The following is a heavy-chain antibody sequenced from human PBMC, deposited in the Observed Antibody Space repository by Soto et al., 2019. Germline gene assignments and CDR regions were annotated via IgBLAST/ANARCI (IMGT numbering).Heavy chain of an antibody. D-gene: IGHD2-15*01. CDR3: ARDNLQDWYFDL. Sequence: GGSLRLSCAASGFTVSSNYMSWVRQAPGKGLEWVSVIYSGGSTYYADSVKGRFTISRDNSKNTLYLQMNSLRAEDTAVYYCARDNLQDWYFDLWGRGTLVTVSS. J-gene: IGHJ2*01. CDR2: IYSGGST. CDR1: GFTVSSNY. V-gene: IGHV3-66*01.